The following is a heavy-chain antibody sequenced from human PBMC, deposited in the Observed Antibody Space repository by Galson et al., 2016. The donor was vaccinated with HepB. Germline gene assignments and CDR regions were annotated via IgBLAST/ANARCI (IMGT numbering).Heavy chain of an antibody. Sequence: LTCTVSGGSISTYYWSWIRQPPGKGLEWIGYIYHTGSTNSNPSLKIRVTISVDTSKNQFSLKLSSVTAPDTAMYYCARMIVVGDAFEIWGQGTMVSVSS. CDR2: IYHTGST. V-gene: IGHV4-59*01. J-gene: IGHJ3*02. D-gene: IGHD3-22*01. CDR1: GGSISTYY. CDR3: ARMIVVGDAFEI.